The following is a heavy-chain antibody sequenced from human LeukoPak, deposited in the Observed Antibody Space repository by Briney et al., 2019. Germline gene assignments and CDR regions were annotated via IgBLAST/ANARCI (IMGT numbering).Heavy chain of an antibody. CDR2: ISSSSSYI. CDR1: VLTFSSYS. Sequence: GGSLRLACAASVLTFSSYSMNWVRQAPRKGREWVSPISSSSSYIYYADSVKGRFPISRDNSKNTLFLQMNSLRAEDTAVYYCAKGGYDFWSGYLYYYYYYYMDVWGKGTTVTVSS. V-gene: IGHV3-21*01. CDR3: AKGGYDFWSGYLYYYYYYYMDV. D-gene: IGHD3-3*01. J-gene: IGHJ6*03.